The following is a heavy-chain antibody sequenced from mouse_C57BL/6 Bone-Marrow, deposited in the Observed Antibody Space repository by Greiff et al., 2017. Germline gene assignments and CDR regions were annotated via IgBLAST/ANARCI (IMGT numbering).Heavy chain of an antibody. CDR2: LDPSDSYT. CDR1: GYTFTSYW. Sequence: QVHLQQPGAELVMPGASVKLSCKASGYTFTSYWMHWVKQRPGQGLEWIGELDPSDSYTNYNQKVKGKSTLTVDKSSSTAYMQLSSLTSEDSAVYYCAREGYGSSFDYWGQGTTLTVSS. D-gene: IGHD1-1*01. CDR3: AREGYGSSFDY. J-gene: IGHJ2*01. V-gene: IGHV1-69*01.